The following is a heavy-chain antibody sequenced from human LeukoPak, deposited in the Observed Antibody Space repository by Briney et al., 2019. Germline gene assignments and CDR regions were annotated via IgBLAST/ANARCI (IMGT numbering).Heavy chain of an antibody. Sequence: SETLSLTCTVSGGSISSSSYYWSWIRQPPGKGLEWIGEINHSGSTNYNPSLKSRVTISVDTSKNQFSLKLSSVTAADTAVYYCARGAAISAGFWNYWGQGTLVTVSS. CDR1: GGSISSSSYY. V-gene: IGHV4-39*07. CDR3: ARGAAISAGFWNY. D-gene: IGHD3-3*01. CDR2: INHSGST. J-gene: IGHJ4*02.